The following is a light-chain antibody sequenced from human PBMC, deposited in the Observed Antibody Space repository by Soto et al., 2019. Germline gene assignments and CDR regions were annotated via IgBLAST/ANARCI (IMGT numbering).Light chain of an antibody. CDR2: KAS. CDR3: QQYNSYST. V-gene: IGKV1-5*03. J-gene: IGKJ1*01. CDR1: QSISSW. Sequence: DIQMTQXPXXXXSXXXDRVTSXFRASQSISSWLAWYQQKPGKAPKLLIYKASSLESGVPSRFSGSGSGTEFTLTISSLQPDDFATYYCQQYNSYSTFGQGTKVDIK.